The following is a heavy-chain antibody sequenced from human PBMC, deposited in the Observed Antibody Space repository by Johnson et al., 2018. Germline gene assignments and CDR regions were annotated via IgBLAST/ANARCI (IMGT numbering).Heavy chain of an antibody. D-gene: IGHD5-12*01. Sequence: QVQLQESGGGVVQPGRSLRLSCAASGFVFSNYAMHWVRQAPGKGLEWVAIIWYDGSKRVYADSVKGRFPISRDSSKNTLSLQMHRLRAEDTAVYYCVRDQESGYDLGGMDVWGQGTTGTVSS. J-gene: IGHJ6*02. CDR3: VRDQESGYDLGGMDV. V-gene: IGHV3-33*01. CDR1: GFVFSNYA. CDR2: IWYDGSKR.